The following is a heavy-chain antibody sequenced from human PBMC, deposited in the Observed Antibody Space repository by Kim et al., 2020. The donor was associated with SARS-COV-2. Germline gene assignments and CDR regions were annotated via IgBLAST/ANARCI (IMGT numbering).Heavy chain of an antibody. J-gene: IGHJ1*01. V-gene: IGHV4-39*01. CDR3: ARASVTSYYVQH. CDR2: HNYSGST. CDR1: GGSISSSSYY. D-gene: IGHD3-9*01. Sequence: SETLSLTCTVSGGSISSSSYYWGWIRPPPGMGLEWIGSHNYSGSTHYNPSLKSPVTISADTTKNQLSLKLSSVTAADTGVYYCARASVTSYYVQHWGQSTLGTVSS.